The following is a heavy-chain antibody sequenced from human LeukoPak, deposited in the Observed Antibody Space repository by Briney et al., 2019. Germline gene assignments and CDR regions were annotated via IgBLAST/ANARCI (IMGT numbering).Heavy chain of an antibody. CDR3: AREPGPGYFDY. CDR2: ISHDGSDK. J-gene: IGHJ4*02. CDR1: GLTFSSRA. D-gene: IGHD1-14*01. V-gene: IGHV3-30-3*01. Sequence: GGSLRLSCAASGLTFSSRAMHWVRQAPGKGLEWVAVISHDGSDKHYADSVKGRFTISRDNSRNTLYLQMNSLRAEDTAVYYCAREPGPGYFDYWGQGTLVTVSS.